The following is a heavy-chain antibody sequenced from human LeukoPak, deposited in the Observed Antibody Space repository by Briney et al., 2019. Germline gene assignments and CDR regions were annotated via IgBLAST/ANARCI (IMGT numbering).Heavy chain of an antibody. CDR3: ARIPDRYCSSTSCYDY. Sequence: PSQTLSLTCTVFGDSISSSGYYWSWIRQPPGKGLEWIGYIYHGGSTYYNPSLKSRVTISVDRSKIQFSLKLTSVTAADTAVYYCARIPDRYCSSTSCYDYWGQGTLVTVSS. V-gene: IGHV4-30-2*01. J-gene: IGHJ4*02. CDR2: IYHGGST. CDR1: GDSISSSGYY. D-gene: IGHD2-2*01.